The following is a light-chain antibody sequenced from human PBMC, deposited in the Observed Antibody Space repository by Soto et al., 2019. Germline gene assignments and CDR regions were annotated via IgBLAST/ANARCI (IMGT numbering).Light chain of an antibody. CDR1: SGDVGGYNF. CDR2: EVS. J-gene: IGLJ1*01. CDR3: SSYTISSTYV. Sequence: QSVLTQPASVSGSPGQSITISCTGTSGDVGGYNFVSWYQLHPGKAPKLIICEVSDRPSGVSNRFSGSKSGNTASLTISGLQAEDEGDYYCSSYTISSTYVFGTGTKLTVL. V-gene: IGLV2-14*01.